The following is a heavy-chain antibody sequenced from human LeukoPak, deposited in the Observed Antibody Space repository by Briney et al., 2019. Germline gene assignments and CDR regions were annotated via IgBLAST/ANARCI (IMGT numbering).Heavy chain of an antibody. V-gene: IGHV4-59*01. Sequence: SETLSLTCAVYGGSFSGYYWSWIRQPPGKGLEWIGYIYYSGSTNYNPSLKSRVTISVDTSKNQFSLKLSSVTAADTAVYYCARGLSSGWYAGDALDIWGQGTMVTVSS. CDR1: GGSFSGYY. CDR2: IYYSGST. D-gene: IGHD6-19*01. CDR3: ARGLSSGWYAGDALDI. J-gene: IGHJ3*02.